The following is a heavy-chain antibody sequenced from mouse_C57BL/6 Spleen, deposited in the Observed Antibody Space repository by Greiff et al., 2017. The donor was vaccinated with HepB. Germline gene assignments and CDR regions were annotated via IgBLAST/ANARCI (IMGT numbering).Heavy chain of an antibody. CDR1: GYAFSSSW. Sequence: VQLQQSGPELVKPGASVKISCKASGYAFSSSWMNWVKQRPGKGLEWIGRIYPGVGDTNYNGKFKGKATLTADKSSSTAYMQLSSLTSEDSAVYFCARRGDYDSYYYAMDYWGQGTSVTVSS. CDR3: ARRGDYDSYYYAMDY. CDR2: IYPGVGDT. J-gene: IGHJ4*01. D-gene: IGHD2-4*01. V-gene: IGHV1-82*01.